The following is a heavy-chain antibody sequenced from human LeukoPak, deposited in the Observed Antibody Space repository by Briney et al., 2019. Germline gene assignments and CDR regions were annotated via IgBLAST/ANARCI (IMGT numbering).Heavy chain of an antibody. V-gene: IGHV3-23*01. CDR2: ISGSGGST. D-gene: IGHD3-3*01. J-gene: IGHJ6*02. CDR3: AKTLGKGRYYDFWSGYYYYGMDV. CDR1: GFAFSSYA. Sequence: PGGSLRLSCAASGFAFSSYAMSWVRQAPGKGLEWVSAISGSGGSTYYADSVKGRFTISRDNFKNTLYLQMNSLRAEDTAVYYCAKTLGKGRYYDFWSGYYYYGMDVWGQGTTVTVSS.